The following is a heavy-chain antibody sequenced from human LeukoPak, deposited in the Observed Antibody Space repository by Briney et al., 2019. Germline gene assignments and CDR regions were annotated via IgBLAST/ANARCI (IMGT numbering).Heavy chain of an antibody. CDR1: GGSISTSNYY. J-gene: IGHJ4*01. CDR3: STDPRLLIY. V-gene: IGHV3-11*01. D-gene: IGHD2-8*01. CDR2: ISGSGSDM. Sequence: LSLTCTVSGGSISTSNYYWGWIRQPPGKGLEWLAYISGSGSDMYYADSVKGRFTISRDNAKNSLYLQMNSLRPDDTALYYCSTDPRLLIYWGHGTLVTVSS.